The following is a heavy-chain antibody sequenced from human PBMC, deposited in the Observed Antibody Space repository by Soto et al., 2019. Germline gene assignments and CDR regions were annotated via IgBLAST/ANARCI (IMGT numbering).Heavy chain of an antibody. CDR2: IDPSDSYT. CDR1: GYSFTSYW. J-gene: IGHJ6*02. Sequence: PGESLKICCKGSGYSFTSYWISWVRQMPGKGLEWMGRIDPSDSYTNYSPSFQGHVTISADKSISTAYLQWSSLKASDTTMYYCASRWGPTYYYYGMDVWGQGTTVTVSS. V-gene: IGHV5-10-1*01. CDR3: ASRWGPTYYYYGMDV. D-gene: IGHD3-16*01.